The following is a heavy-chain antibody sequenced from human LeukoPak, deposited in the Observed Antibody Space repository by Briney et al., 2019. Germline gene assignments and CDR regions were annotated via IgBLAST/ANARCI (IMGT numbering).Heavy chain of an antibody. D-gene: IGHD3-10*02. CDR2: ISSSGHTI. Sequence: GGSLRLSCAASGFTFSDYYMSWIRQAPGKGPEWVSYISSSGHTIYYTDSVKGRFTISRDNAKNSLYLQMNSLRAEDTAVYYCAELGITMIGGVWGKGTTVTISS. V-gene: IGHV3-11*04. CDR3: AELGITMIGGV. J-gene: IGHJ6*04. CDR1: GFTFSDYY.